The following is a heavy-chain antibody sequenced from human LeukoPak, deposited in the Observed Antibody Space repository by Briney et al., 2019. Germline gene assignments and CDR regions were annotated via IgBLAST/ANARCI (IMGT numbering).Heavy chain of an antibody. V-gene: IGHV4-4*07. D-gene: IGHD1-1*01. J-gene: IGHJ6*03. CDR2: IYTSGST. CDR3: AREERPLVQLARYYYYMDV. Sequence: SETLSLTCAVYGGSFSGYYWSWIRQPAGKGLEWIGRIYTSGSTSYNPSLKSRVTISVDTSKNQFSLKLSSVTAADTAVYYCAREERPLVQLARYYYYMDVWGKGTTVTISS. CDR1: GGSFSGYY.